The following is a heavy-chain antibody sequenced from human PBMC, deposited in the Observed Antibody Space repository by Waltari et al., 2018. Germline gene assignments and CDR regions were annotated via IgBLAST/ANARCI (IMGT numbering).Heavy chain of an antibody. CDR2: IRYDGSNK. Sequence: QVQLVESGGGVVQHGGSLRLSCAASGFAFSSFGNHWVRQAPGKGLEWVAFIRYDGSNKYYADSVKGRFTISRDNSKNTLYLQMNSLRAEDTAVYYCAKIGSGWPDYWGQGTLVTVSS. J-gene: IGHJ4*02. V-gene: IGHV3-30*02. D-gene: IGHD6-19*01. CDR1: GFAFSSFG. CDR3: AKIGSGWPDY.